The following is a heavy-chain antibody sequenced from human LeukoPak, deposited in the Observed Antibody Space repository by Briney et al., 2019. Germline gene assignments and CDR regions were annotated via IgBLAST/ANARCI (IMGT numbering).Heavy chain of an antibody. D-gene: IGHD1-26*01. J-gene: IGHJ4*02. CDR1: GYTFTSYG. CDR2: INAYNGNT. Sequence: ASVKVSCKASGYTFTSYGISWVRQAPGQGLEWMGWINAYNGNTNYAQKLQGRVTMTTDTSTSTAYMELRSLRSDDTAVYYCARDVSGSYSSDFDYWGQGTLVTVSS. CDR3: ARDVSGSYSSDFDY. V-gene: IGHV1-18*04.